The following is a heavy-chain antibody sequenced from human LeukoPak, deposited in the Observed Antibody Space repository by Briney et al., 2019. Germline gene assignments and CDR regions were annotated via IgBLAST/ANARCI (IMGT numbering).Heavy chain of an antibody. D-gene: IGHD3-3*01. CDR1: GFTFSGSA. CDR2: IRSIANSYAT. Sequence: GGSLRLSCAAPGFTFSGSAMHWVRQAAGKGLEWVGRIRSIANSYATAYAASVKGRFTISRDDSKNTAYLQMNSLKTEETAVYYCTTDVFADFWIRDRGGEFDYWGQGTLVTVSS. J-gene: IGHJ4*02. CDR3: TTDVFADFWIRDRGGEFDY. V-gene: IGHV3-73*01.